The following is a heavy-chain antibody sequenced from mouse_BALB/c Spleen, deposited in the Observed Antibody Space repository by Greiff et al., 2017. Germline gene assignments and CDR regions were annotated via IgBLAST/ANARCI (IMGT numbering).Heavy chain of an antibody. V-gene: IGHV5-6-4*01. CDR1: GFTFSSYT. CDR2: ISSGGSYT. Sequence: EVKLQESGGGLVKPGGSLKLSCAASGFTFSSYTMSWVRQTPEKRLEWVATISSGGSYTYYPDSVKGRFTISRDNAKNTLYLQMRSLKSEDTAMYYCTRDLGGNRAMDYWGEGTSVTVSS. CDR3: TRDLGGNRAMDY. J-gene: IGHJ4*01. D-gene: IGHD2-1*01.